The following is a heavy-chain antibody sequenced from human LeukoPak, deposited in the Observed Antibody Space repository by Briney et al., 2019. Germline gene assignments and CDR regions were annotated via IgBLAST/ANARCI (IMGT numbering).Heavy chain of an antibody. CDR1: GGSIGGYY. J-gene: IGHJ4*02. Sequence: PSETLSLTCVLHGGSIGGYYWSWIRQSPGKGLEWIGEIKHSVNANYNPSLMSRVTISVDTSKTQFSLKMTSVTAAETAVYYCARAINYGSGSYYFDYWGQGALVTVSS. V-gene: IGHV4-34*01. D-gene: IGHD3-10*01. CDR2: IKHSVNA. CDR3: ARAINYGSGSYYFDY.